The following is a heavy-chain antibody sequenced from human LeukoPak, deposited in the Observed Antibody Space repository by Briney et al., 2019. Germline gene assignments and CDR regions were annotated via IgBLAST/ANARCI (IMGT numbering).Heavy chain of an antibody. D-gene: IGHD5-18*01. CDR2: IYYSGST. CDR1: GGSISSYY. V-gene: IGHV4-59*01. CDR3: ARGSGYSEIPFDY. Sequence: SETLSLTCTVSGGSISSYYWSWIRQPPGKGLELIGYIYYSGSTNYNPSLKSRVTISVDTSKNQFSLKLRSVTAADTAVYYCARGSGYSEIPFDYWGQGTLVTVSS. J-gene: IGHJ4*02.